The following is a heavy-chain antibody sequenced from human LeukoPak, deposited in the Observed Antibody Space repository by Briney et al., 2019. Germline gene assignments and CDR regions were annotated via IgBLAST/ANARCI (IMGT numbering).Heavy chain of an antibody. CDR1: GFTFSSYA. Sequence: RGSLRLSCAASGFTFSSYAMSWVRQAPGKGLEWVSAISGSGGSTYYADSVKGRFTISRDNSKNTLYLQMNSLRAEDTAVYYCARGLSEGDDDYWGQGTLVTVSS. D-gene: IGHD2-21*02. CDR3: ARGLSEGDDDY. V-gene: IGHV3-23*01. CDR2: ISGSGGST. J-gene: IGHJ4*02.